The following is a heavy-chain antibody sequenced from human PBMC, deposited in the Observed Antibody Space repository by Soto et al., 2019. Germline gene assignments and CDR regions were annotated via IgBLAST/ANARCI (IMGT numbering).Heavy chain of an antibody. D-gene: IGHD3-10*01. Sequence: EGSLRLSCAASGFTFSSYSMNWVRQAPGKGLEWISSISSSSSYIYYADSVKGRFTISRDNAKNSLYLQMNSLRAEDTAVYYCARDLDYYGSGYYFDYWGQGTLVPVSS. V-gene: IGHV3-21*01. CDR3: ARDLDYYGSGYYFDY. J-gene: IGHJ4*02. CDR1: GFTFSSYS. CDR2: ISSSSSYI.